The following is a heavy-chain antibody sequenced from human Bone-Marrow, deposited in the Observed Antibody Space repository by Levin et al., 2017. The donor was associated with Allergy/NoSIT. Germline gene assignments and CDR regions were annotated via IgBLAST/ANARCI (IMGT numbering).Heavy chain of an antibody. CDR2: IYPGDSNT. J-gene: IGHJ3*02. Sequence: GSLRLSCKGSGYTFTNYWIGWVRQMPEKGLEWMGVIYPGDSNTRYSRSLQGQVIISVDKSISTAYLQWSSLKASDTAMYYCAVQQLSSFDIWGQGTMVTVSS. CDR1: GYTFTNYW. V-gene: IGHV5-51*01. CDR3: AVQQLSSFDI. D-gene: IGHD6-13*01.